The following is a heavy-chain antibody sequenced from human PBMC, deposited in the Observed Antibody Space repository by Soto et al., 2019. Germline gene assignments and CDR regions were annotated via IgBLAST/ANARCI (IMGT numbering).Heavy chain of an antibody. Sequence: QVHLVQSGAEVRKPGASGKVSCKASGYPLSSNPMHWVRKAPGQRLEWMGWINAGYGNTKSSRKFQDRVTISRDTSASTAYMELTSLRSDDTAVYYCARDTGDGTFDFWGQGTLVTVSS. CDR1: GYPLSSNP. D-gene: IGHD7-27*01. J-gene: IGHJ4*02. CDR2: INAGYGNT. V-gene: IGHV1-3*01. CDR3: ARDTGDGTFDF.